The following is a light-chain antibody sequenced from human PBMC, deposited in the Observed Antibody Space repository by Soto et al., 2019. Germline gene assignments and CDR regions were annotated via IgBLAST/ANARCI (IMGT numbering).Light chain of an antibody. Sequence: EIVLTQSPDTLSLPPGERATLSCRASQSVSSSSLAWYQQKRGQAPRLLIHDASSRATGIPDRFSGSGSGTDFTLTISRLEPEDFAVYYCQQYGGSPRTFGQGTKVDIK. CDR1: QSVSSSS. V-gene: IGKV3-20*01. J-gene: IGKJ1*01. CDR2: DAS. CDR3: QQYGGSPRT.